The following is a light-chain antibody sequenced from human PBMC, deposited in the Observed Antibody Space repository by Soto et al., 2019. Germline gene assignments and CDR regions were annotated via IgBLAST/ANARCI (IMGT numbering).Light chain of an antibody. V-gene: IGKV3-20*01. CDR2: GAS. Sequence: EIVLTQSPGTLSLSPGERATLSFRASQSVSSNYLAWYQQKRGQAPRILIYGASSRATGIHTKCSGSGSGIDFTLTISRLEPEYLAVYYCQQYDTSPRTFGQGTKVEI. J-gene: IGKJ1*01. CDR1: QSVSSNY. CDR3: QQYDTSPRT.